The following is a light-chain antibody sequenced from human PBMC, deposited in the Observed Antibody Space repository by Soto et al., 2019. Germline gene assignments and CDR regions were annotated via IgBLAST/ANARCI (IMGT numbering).Light chain of an antibody. V-gene: IGKV3-20*01. CDR3: QQYGSSPLVT. CDR1: QSVSSSY. Sequence: ENVLKQSPGTLSLSPGKRATLSCRASQSVSSSYLAWYQQRPGQAPRLLIYGTSSRATGIPDRFSGSGSGTDFTLTISRLKPEDFAVYYGQQYGSSPLVTFGQGTRLEIK. CDR2: GTS. J-gene: IGKJ5*01.